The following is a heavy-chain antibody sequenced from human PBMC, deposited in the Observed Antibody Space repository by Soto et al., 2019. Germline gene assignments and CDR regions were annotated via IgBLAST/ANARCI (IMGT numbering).Heavy chain of an antibody. CDR3: ARGSFAVYDSSGYDAFDI. D-gene: IGHD3-22*01. CDR2: IYHSGST. J-gene: IGHJ3*02. CDR1: GGSISSGGYS. Sequence: QLQLQESGSGLVKPSQTLSLTCAVSGGSISSGGYSWSWIRQPPGKGLEWIGYIYHSGSTYYNPSLKSRVTISVDRSKNQLSLKLSSVTAADTAVYYCARGSFAVYDSSGYDAFDIWGQGTMVTVSS. V-gene: IGHV4-30-2*01.